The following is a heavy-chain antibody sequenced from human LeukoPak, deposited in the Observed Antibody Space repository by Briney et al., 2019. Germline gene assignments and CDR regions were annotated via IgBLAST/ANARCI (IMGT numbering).Heavy chain of an antibody. CDR3: ARQTAMGRSGDY. CDR2: IDPSDSET. V-gene: IGHV5-51*01. D-gene: IGHD5-18*01. CDR1: GYSFTSYW. Sequence: GESLQISCKASGYSFTSYWIGWVRQMPGKGLEWMGIIDPSDSETRYTPSFQGQVTISVDESLTTADLQWNSLKASDTAMYYCARQTAMGRSGDYWGQGTLVTVSS. J-gene: IGHJ4*02.